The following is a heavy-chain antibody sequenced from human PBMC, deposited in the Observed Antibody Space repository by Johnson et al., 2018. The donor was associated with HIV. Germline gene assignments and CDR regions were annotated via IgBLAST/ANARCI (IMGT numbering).Heavy chain of an antibody. J-gene: IGHJ3*02. V-gene: IGHV3-30*14. D-gene: IGHD6-19*01. CDR2: ISYDGSNK. Sequence: LVESGGGVVQPGRSLRLSCAASGFTFSSYAMHWVRQAPGKGLEWVAVISYDGSNKYYADSVKGRFTISRDNSKNTLYLQMNSLRAEDTAVYYCLSQWLVRNAFDIWGQGTMVTVSS. CDR1: GFTFSSYA. CDR3: LSQWLVRNAFDI.